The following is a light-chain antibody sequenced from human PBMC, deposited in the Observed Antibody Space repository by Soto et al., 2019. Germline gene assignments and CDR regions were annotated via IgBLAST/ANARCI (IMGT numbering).Light chain of an antibody. Sequence: VVLTRSPGTLSLSPGERATLSCRASQSVRSSYLAWYQQKPGQAPRLLIYGASSRATGIPDRFSGSGSGTDFTLTISRLEPEDFAVYYCQQYGSSPWTFGQGTKVDIK. J-gene: IGKJ1*01. V-gene: IGKV3-20*01. CDR3: QQYGSSPWT. CDR2: GAS. CDR1: QSVRSSY.